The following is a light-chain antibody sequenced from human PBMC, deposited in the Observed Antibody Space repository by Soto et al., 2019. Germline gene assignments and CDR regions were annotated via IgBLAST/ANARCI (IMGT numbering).Light chain of an antibody. CDR1: SSDVGGYNY. V-gene: IGLV2-14*01. CDR2: EVS. J-gene: IGLJ1*01. CDR3: SSYTSSSTPGWV. Sequence: QSVLTQPASVSGSPGQSITISCTGTSSDVGGYNYVSWYQQHPGKAPKLLIYEVSNRPSGVSNRFSGSKSGNTASLTISGLQAEDEADYACSSYTSSSTPGWVFGPGTKLTVL.